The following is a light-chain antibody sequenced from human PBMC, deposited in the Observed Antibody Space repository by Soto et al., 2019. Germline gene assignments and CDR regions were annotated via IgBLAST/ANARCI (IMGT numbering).Light chain of an antibody. Sequence: DIVLTQTPLSSPVTLGQPASISCRSSQNLVYSDGNTYLSWLQQRPGQPPRLLIYQNSNRFSGVPDRFSGSGAGTDFTLTISRVEAEDVGIYSCVQFSHFPRTFGQGTKVEIK. CDR1: QNLVYSDGNTY. J-gene: IGKJ1*01. V-gene: IGKV2-24*01. CDR2: QNS. CDR3: VQFSHFPRT.